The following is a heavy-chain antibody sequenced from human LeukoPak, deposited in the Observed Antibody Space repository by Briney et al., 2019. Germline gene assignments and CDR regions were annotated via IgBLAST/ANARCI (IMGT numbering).Heavy chain of an antibody. D-gene: IGHD3-10*01. CDR2: IYHSGST. CDR1: GYSISSGYY. V-gene: IGHV4-38-2*01. Sequence: SETLSLTCAVSGYSISSGYYWGWIRQPRGKGLEWIGSIYHSGSTYYNPSLKSRVTISVDTSKNQFSLKLSSVTAADTAVYYCARGVTMVRGAAYFDYWGQGTLVTVSS. J-gene: IGHJ4*02. CDR3: ARGVTMVRGAAYFDY.